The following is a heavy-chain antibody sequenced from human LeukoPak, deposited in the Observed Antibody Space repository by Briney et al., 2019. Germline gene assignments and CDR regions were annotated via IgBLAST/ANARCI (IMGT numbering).Heavy chain of an antibody. Sequence: PGGSLRLSCAASGFTFSSYWMHWVRQAPGKGLEWVSAISGSGGSTYYADSVKGRFTISRDNSKNTLYLQMNSLRAEDTAVYYCAKLQDSSGWPPVVGWGQGTLVTVSS. CDR2: ISGSGGST. CDR1: GFTFSSYW. J-gene: IGHJ4*02. V-gene: IGHV3-23*01. D-gene: IGHD6-19*01. CDR3: AKLQDSSGWPPVVG.